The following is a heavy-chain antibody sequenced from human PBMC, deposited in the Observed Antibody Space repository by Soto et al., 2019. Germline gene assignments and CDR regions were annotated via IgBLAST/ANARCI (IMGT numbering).Heavy chain of an antibody. D-gene: IGHD6-19*01. J-gene: IGHJ4*02. CDR2: IYYSGST. Sequence: QLQLQESGPGLVKPSETLSLTCTVSGGSISSSSYYWGWIRQPPGKGLEWIGSIYYSGSTYYNPSLKSRVTISVDTSKKQFSLKLSSVTAADTAVYYCARQWVEWLVRGIDYFDYWGQGTLVTVSS. CDR1: GGSISSSSYY. V-gene: IGHV4-39*01. CDR3: ARQWVEWLVRGIDYFDY.